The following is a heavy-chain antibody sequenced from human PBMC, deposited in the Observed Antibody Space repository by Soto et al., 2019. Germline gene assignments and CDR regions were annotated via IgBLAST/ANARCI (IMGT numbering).Heavy chain of an antibody. CDR2: IYFRGNT. Sequence: SETLSLTCSVSGDSISRIDYYWTWIRQHPEKGLEWIGNIYFRGNTYYSPSLESRLTISVDTSKNQFSLKLTSVTAADTAVYYCAREGGSYDSGGYLIRGAFDIWGQGTMVT. V-gene: IGHV4-31*03. CDR1: GDSISRIDYY. D-gene: IGHD3-22*01. CDR3: AREGGSYDSGGYLIRGAFDI. J-gene: IGHJ3*02.